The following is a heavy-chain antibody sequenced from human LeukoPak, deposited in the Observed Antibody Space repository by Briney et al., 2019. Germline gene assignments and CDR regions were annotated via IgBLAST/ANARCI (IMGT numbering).Heavy chain of an antibody. CDR1: GFTFSSYE. Sequence: RGGSLRLSCAASGFTFSSYEMNWVRQAPGKGLQWVSYVSGSGSTIWYADSVKGRFTISRDNAKNSLYLQMNSLRAEDTAVYYCARENWFDSWGQGTLVTVSS. J-gene: IGHJ5*01. V-gene: IGHV3-48*03. CDR2: VSGSGSTI. CDR3: ARENWFDS.